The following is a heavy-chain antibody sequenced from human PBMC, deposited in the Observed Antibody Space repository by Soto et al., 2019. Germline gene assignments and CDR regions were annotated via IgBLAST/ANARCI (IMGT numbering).Heavy chain of an antibody. J-gene: IGHJ5*02. D-gene: IGHD3-22*01. CDR1: GFTFSSYS. CDR3: ARAYYYDSSGYLNWFDP. CDR2: ISSSSSTI. V-gene: IGHV3-48*01. Sequence: PGGSLRLSCAASGFTFSSYSMNWVRQAPGKGLEWASYISSSSSTIYYADSVKGRFTISRDNAKNSLYLQMNSLRAEDTAVYYCARAYYYDSSGYLNWFDPWGQGTLVTVSS.